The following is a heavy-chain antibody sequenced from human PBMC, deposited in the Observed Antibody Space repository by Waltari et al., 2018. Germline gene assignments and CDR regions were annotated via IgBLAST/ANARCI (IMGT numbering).Heavy chain of an antibody. CDR1: GFPFSSYA. Sequence: EVQLVESGGGLVQPGGSLRLSCAASGFPFSSYAMSWVRQAPGKGLEWVSAIRGSGGSTYDADSVKGRFTISRDNSKNTLYLQMNSLRAEDTAVYYCAKDLEMATILDYWGQGTLVTVSS. V-gene: IGHV3-23*04. CDR2: IRGSGGST. CDR3: AKDLEMATILDY. D-gene: IGHD5-12*01. J-gene: IGHJ4*02.